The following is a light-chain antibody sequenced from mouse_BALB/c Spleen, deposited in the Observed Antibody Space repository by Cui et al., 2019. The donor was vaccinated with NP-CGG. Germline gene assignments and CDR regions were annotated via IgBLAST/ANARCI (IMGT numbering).Light chain of an antibody. CDR2: GTN. CDR3: ALWYSNHWV. Sequence: QAVLTQESALTTSPGETVTLTCRSSIGAVTTSNYANWVQEKPDHLFTGLIGGTNNRVPGVPARFSGSLIGDKTALTITGAQTDDEAIYFCALWYSNHWVFGGGTKLTVL. CDR1: IGAVTTSNY. V-gene: IGLV1*01. J-gene: IGLJ1*01.